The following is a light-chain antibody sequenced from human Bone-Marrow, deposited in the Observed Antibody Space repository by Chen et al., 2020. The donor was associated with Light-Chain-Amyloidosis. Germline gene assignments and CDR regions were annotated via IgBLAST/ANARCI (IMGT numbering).Light chain of an antibody. CDR3: QSADSSGTYEVI. J-gene: IGLJ2*01. V-gene: IGLV3-25*03. Sequence: SYELTQPPSVSVPPGQTARITCSGDDLPTKYAYWYQQKPGQDPVLVIHRDTERPSGISERFSGSSSGTTATLTISGVQAEDEADYHCQSADSSGTYEVIFGGGTKLTVL. CDR2: RDT. CDR1: DLPTKY.